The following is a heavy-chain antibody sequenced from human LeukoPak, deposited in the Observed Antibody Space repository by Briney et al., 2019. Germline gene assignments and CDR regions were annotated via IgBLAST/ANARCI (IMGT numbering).Heavy chain of an antibody. Sequence: PSQTLSLTCIVSGGSISSGAYYWTWIRQPAGKGLEWIGRIYISGGTNYNPSLKSRVTISVDASKNQLSMKMTSVTAADTAVYYCARGVSAAGFDYWGQGTLVTVSS. D-gene: IGHD6-13*01. CDR2: IYISGGT. J-gene: IGHJ4*02. V-gene: IGHV4-61*02. CDR3: ARGVSAAGFDY. CDR1: GGSISSGAYY.